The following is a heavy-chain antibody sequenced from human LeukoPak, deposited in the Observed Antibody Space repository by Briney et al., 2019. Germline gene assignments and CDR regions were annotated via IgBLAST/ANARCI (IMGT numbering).Heavy chain of an antibody. CDR2: IKQDGSEK. J-gene: IGHJ4*02. D-gene: IGHD3-22*01. CDR3: ARSGSSYDGSQSWFDY. Sequence: GGSLRLSCAASGLTFSSYWMSWVRQAPGKGLEWVANIKQDGSEKYYVDSVKGRFTISRDNAKNSLYLQMNSLRAEDTAVYYCARSGSSYDGSQSWFDYWGQGTLVTVSS. V-gene: IGHV3-7*01. CDR1: GLTFSSYW.